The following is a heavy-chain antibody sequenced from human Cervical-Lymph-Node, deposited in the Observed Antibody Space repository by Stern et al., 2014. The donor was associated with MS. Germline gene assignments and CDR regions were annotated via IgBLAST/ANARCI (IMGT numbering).Heavy chain of an antibody. J-gene: IGHJ4*02. CDR1: GGTFSNYG. V-gene: IGHV1-69*06. CDR2: IIPIFGTT. Sequence: QVQLVQSGAEVKKPGSSVKVSCKASGGTFSNYGINWVRQAPGQGLEWMGRIIPIFGTTNYPQKFQGRVTITADKSTSTVYMELSSLRSEDTAVYYCARGRHYYDSSGYYYDLPYYFDYWGQGALVTVSS. D-gene: IGHD3-22*01. CDR3: ARGRHYYDSSGYYYDLPYYFDY.